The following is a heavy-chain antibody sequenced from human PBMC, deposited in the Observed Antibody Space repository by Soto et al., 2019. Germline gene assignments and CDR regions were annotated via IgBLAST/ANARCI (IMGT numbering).Heavy chain of an antibody. CDR1: GYTFTGYY. J-gene: IGHJ4*02. CDR3: ARDRDSSGYYPHIIAL. CDR2: INPNSGGT. D-gene: IGHD3-22*01. V-gene: IGHV1-2*04. Sequence: AASVKVSCKASGYTFTGYYMHWVRQAPGQGLEWMGWINPNSGGTNYAQKFQGWVTMNTDTSITTAYMELSRLRSDDTAVYYCARDRDSSGYYPHIIALWGQGTLVTVSS.